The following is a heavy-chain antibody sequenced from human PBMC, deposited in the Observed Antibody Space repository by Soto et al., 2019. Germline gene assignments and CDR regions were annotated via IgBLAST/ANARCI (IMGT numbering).Heavy chain of an antibody. V-gene: IGHV3-23*01. CDR3: VQDAPRICV. J-gene: IGHJ6*02. CDR2: ISPSGGST. CDR1: EVTFSTYP. D-gene: IGHD3-3*01. Sequence: EVHLLGSGGGLVQPGGSLRLSCAASEVTFSTYPMTWVRQAPGKGLDWVSSISPSGGSTYYADSVRGRFTISRDNSKNTLYLQMNSLRAEDTAVYYCVQDAPRICVWAQGTTVTVSS.